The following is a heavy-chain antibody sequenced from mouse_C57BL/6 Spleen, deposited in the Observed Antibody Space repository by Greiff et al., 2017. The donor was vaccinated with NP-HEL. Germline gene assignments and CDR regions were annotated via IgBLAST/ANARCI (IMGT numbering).Heavy chain of an antibody. Sequence: EVKLMESGGGLVQPGGSLSLSCAASGFTFTDYYMSWVRQPPGKALEWLGFIRNKANGYTTEYSASVKGRFTISRDNSQSILYLQMNALRAEDSATYYCARYSPLLITTVVARYFDVWGTGTTVTVSS. V-gene: IGHV7-3*01. CDR1: GFTFTDYY. CDR3: ARYSPLLITTVVARYFDV. D-gene: IGHD1-1*01. CDR2: IRNKANGYTT. J-gene: IGHJ1*03.